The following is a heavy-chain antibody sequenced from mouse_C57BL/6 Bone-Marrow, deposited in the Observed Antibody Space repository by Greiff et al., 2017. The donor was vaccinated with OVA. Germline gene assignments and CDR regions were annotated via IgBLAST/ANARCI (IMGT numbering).Heavy chain of an antibody. CDR3: ARGGGPYWYFDV. CDR1: GYTFTDYY. CDR2: INPNNGGT. V-gene: IGHV1-26*01. J-gene: IGHJ1*03. Sequence: VQLQQSGPELVKPGASVKISCKASGYTFTDYYMNWVKQSHGKSLEWIGDINPNNGGTSYNQKFKGKATLTVDKSSSTAYMELRSLTSEDSAVYYCARGGGPYWYFDVWGTGTTVTVSS.